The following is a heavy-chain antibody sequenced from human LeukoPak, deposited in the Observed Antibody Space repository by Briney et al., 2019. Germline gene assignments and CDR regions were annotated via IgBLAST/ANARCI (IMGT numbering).Heavy chain of an antibody. CDR3: VKDPGRSSWGFAY. Sequence: PGGSLRLSCAASGFTFSRYAMSWVRQAPGKGLEWVASISGSGGDTHYADSVKGRFTISRDISKNTLYVQMNSLRAEDTAVYYCVKDPGRSSWGFAYWGQGSLVTVSS. D-gene: IGHD6-13*01. J-gene: IGHJ4*02. V-gene: IGHV3-23*01. CDR1: GFTFSRYA. CDR2: ISGSGGDT.